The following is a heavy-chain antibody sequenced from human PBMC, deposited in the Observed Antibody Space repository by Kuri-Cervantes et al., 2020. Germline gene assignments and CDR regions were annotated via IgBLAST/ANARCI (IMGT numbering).Heavy chain of an antibody. J-gene: IGHJ4*02. CDR2: IWYDGSNK. CDR3: ARDTRWFGELLFVY. CDR1: GFTFSSYG. D-gene: IGHD3-10*01. V-gene: IGHV3-33*08. Sequence: GESLKISCAASGFTFSSYGMHWVRQAPGKGLEWVAVIWYDGSNKYYADSVKGRFTISRDNSKNTLYLQMGSLRAEDMAVYYCARDTRWFGELLFVYWGQGTLVTVSS.